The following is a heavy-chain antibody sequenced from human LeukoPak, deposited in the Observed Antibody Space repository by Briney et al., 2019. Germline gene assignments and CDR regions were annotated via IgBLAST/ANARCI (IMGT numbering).Heavy chain of an antibody. Sequence: ASVTVSCMASGYTFTSCDINWVRQATGQGLEWMGWMNPNSGNTGYGQSFQGRITMTRDISIGTAYMELSNLTSEDTAIYYCTRGSGGRRDNWGQGTLVTVSA. V-gene: IGHV1-8*01. CDR2: MNPNSGNT. D-gene: IGHD4-23*01. J-gene: IGHJ4*02. CDR3: TRGSGGRRDN. CDR1: GYTFTSCD.